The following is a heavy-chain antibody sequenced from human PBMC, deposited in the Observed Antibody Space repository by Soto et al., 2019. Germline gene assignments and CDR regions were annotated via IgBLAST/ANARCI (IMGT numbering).Heavy chain of an antibody. V-gene: IGHV1-69*13. Sequence: SVKVSCKASGGTFSSYAISWVRQAPGQGLEWMGGIIPIFGTANYAQKFQGRVTITADESTSTATYYCIYRRASWDYHGLDVWGQGTPVTV. CDR3: V. CDR2: IIPIFGTA. D-gene: IGHD2-15*01. CDR1: GGTFSSYA. J-gene: IGHJ6*02.